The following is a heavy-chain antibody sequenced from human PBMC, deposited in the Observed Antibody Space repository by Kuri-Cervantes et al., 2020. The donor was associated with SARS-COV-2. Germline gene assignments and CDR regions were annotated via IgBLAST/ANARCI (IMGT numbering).Heavy chain of an antibody. Sequence: ASVKVSCKVSGYTLTELSMHWVRQAPGQGLEWMGIINPSGGSTSYAQKFQGRVTMTRDTSTSTVYMELSSLRSEDTAVYYCARARDSYDGSGLWGWGQGTLVTVSS. V-gene: IGHV1-46*01. CDR3: ARARDSYDGSGLWG. J-gene: IGHJ1*01. D-gene: IGHD3-22*01. CDR2: INPSGGST. CDR1: GYTLTELS.